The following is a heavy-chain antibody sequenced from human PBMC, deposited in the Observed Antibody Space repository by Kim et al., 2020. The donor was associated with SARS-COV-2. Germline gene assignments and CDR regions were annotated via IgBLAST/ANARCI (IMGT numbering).Heavy chain of an antibody. V-gene: IGHV3-30-3*01. CDR1: GFTFSSCA. CDR2: ISYDGSNK. J-gene: IGHJ6*02. Sequence: GGSLRLSCAASGFTFSSCAIHWVRQAPGKGLEWVAVISYDGSNKNYADSVKGRFTISRDNSKNTLYLQMNSLRAEDTAVYYCARQYGSGKSYYYYGMDVWGQGTTVTVSS. D-gene: IGHD3-10*01. CDR3: ARQYGSGKSYYYYGMDV.